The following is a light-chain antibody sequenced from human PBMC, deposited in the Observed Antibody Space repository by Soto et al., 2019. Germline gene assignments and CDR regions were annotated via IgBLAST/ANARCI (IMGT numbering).Light chain of an antibody. CDR2: DVS. Sequence: QSVLTQPASVSGSPGQSITISCTGTSSYVGLYSYVSWYRHLPGKAPELIIYDVSNRPSGVSNRFSGSKSANTASLTISGLQAEDEADYYCTSYTSSGTYVLGTGTKVTVL. CDR1: SSYVGLYSY. CDR3: TSYTSSGTYV. J-gene: IGLJ1*01. V-gene: IGLV2-14*03.